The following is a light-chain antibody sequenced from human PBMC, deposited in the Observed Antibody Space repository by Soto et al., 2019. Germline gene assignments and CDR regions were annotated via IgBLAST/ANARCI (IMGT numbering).Light chain of an antibody. V-gene: IGKV1-9*01. J-gene: IGKJ3*01. Sequence: IQLTQSPSSLSASVGDRVTITCRASQGIGSYLAWYQQKPGEAPKLLIYAASTLQSGVPSRFSGSGSGTDFTLTISTLQPEDFTNSYCQQLDSYVFTFGPGPKADIK. CDR1: QGIGSY. CDR3: QQLDSYVFT. CDR2: AAS.